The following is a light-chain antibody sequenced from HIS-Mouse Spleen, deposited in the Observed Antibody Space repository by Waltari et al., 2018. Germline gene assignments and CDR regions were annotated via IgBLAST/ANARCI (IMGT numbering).Light chain of an antibody. CDR3: CSYAGSSTSVV. CDR1: SSDVGSYNL. J-gene: IGLJ2*01. V-gene: IGLV2-23*01. Sequence: QSALTQPASVSGSPGQSITISCTGTSSDVGSYNLVSWYQPHPGKAPKLMIYEGSKRPSGVSNRLSGSKSGNTASLTISGLQAEDEADYYCCSYAGSSTSVVFGGGTKLTVL. CDR2: EGS.